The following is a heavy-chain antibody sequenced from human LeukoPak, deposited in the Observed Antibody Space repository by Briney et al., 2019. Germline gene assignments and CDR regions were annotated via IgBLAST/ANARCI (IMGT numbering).Heavy chain of an antibody. Sequence: GGSLRLSCTASGFTFSSYSMNWVRQAPGKGLEWVSSISSSSRYIYYADSVKGRFTISRDNSKNTLYLQMNNLRAEDTAVYYCARGTSSGWYGAYWGQGTLVTVSS. CDR1: GFTFSSYS. D-gene: IGHD6-19*01. CDR3: ARGTSSGWYGAY. J-gene: IGHJ4*02. V-gene: IGHV3-21*04. CDR2: ISSSSRYI.